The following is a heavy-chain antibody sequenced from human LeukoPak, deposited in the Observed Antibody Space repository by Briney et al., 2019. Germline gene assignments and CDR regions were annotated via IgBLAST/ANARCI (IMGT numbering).Heavy chain of an antibody. CDR3: AKPVTATKWQFDY. V-gene: IGHV3-23*01. CDR1: GFTFSSYA. D-gene: IGHD2-21*02. CDR2: ISANGDST. Sequence: GGSLRLSCAASGFTFSSYAMSWVRQAPGKGLEWVSSISANGDSTYYADSVKGRLTISTDNSKKTLSLQMNSLRAEDTAVYYCAKPVTATKWQFDYWGQGTLVTVSS. J-gene: IGHJ4*02.